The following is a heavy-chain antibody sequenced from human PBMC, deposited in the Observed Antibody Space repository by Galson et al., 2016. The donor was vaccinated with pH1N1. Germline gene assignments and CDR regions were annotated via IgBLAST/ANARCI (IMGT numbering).Heavy chain of an antibody. Sequence: TLSLTCTVSSGSIDTYFWSWVRQPAGQGLEWIGRVTGTGRTAYNPSLESRVAVSLDKPNNRFSLLLHSLTAADTAVYYCVRETWLKYFDFWAQGTPVTVSS. CDR2: VTGTGRT. CDR3: VRETWLKYFDF. V-gene: IGHV4-4*07. CDR1: SGSIDTYF. D-gene: IGHD3-22*01. J-gene: IGHJ4*02.